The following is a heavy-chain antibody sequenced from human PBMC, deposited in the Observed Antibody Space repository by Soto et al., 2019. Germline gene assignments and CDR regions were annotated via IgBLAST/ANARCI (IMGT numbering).Heavy chain of an antibody. V-gene: IGHV3-23*01. Sequence: PGGSLRLSCAASGFTFSSYAMSWVRQAPGKGLEWVSAISGSGGSTYYADSVKGRFTISRDNSKNTLYLRMNSLRAEDTAVYYCAKEYYDYIWGSYRYLYFDYWGQGTLVTVSS. J-gene: IGHJ4*02. CDR2: ISGSGGST. CDR1: GFTFSSYA. D-gene: IGHD3-16*02. CDR3: AKEYYDYIWGSYRYLYFDY.